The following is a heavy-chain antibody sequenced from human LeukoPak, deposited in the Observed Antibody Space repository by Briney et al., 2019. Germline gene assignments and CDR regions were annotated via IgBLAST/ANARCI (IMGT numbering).Heavy chain of an antibody. CDR3: ARAREFGELFY. CDR2: IYSGGST. J-gene: IGHJ4*02. V-gene: IGHV3-53*01. D-gene: IGHD3-10*01. CDR1: GFTVSSNY. Sequence: TGGSLRLSCAASGFTVSSNYISWVRQAPGKGLEWVSVIYSGGSTYYADSVKGRFTISGDNSKNTLYLQMNSLRAEDTAVYYCARAREFGELFYWGQGTLVTVSS.